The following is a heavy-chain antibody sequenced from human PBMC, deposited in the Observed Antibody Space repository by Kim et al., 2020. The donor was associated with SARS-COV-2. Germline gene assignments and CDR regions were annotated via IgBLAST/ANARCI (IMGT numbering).Heavy chain of an antibody. D-gene: IGHD3-3*01. J-gene: IGHJ4*02. Sequence: SETLSLTCAVYGGSFSGYYWSWIRQPPGKGLEWIGEINHSGSTNYNPSLKSRVTISVDTSKNQFSLKLSSVTAADTAVYYCARVPKFWSGYQDYWGQGTLVTVSS. V-gene: IGHV4-34*01. CDR3: ARVPKFWSGYQDY. CDR1: GGSFSGYY. CDR2: INHSGST.